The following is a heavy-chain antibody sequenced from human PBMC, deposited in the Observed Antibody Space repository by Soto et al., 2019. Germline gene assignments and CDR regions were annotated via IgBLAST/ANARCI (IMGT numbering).Heavy chain of an antibody. J-gene: IGHJ5*02. Sequence: QVQLQESGPGLVRPSETLSLTCTVSGGSVSSGSYYWSWIRQPPGKGLEWIGYIYYSGSTNYNPSLKSRVTISVDTSKNQFSLKLSSVTAADTAVYYCAREGITMVRGVLNWFDPWGQGTLVTVSS. CDR3: AREGITMVRGVLNWFDP. CDR2: IYYSGST. V-gene: IGHV4-61*01. D-gene: IGHD3-10*01. CDR1: GGSVSSGSYY.